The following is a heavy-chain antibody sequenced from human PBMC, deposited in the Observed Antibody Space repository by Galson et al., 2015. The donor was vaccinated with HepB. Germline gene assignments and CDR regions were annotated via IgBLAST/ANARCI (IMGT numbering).Heavy chain of an antibody. CDR1: GFTFSSYG. D-gene: IGHD5-18*01. CDR3: ARGTDVDTALVS. CDR2: VRYDGSDK. J-gene: IGHJ5*02. V-gene: IGHV3-33*01. Sequence: SLRLSCAASGFTFSSYGMHWVRQAPGKGLEWMAVVRYDGSDKYYADSVKGRFTISRGNSKNTLYLQMNSLRAEDTAVYYCARGTDVDTALVSWGQGTLVTVSS.